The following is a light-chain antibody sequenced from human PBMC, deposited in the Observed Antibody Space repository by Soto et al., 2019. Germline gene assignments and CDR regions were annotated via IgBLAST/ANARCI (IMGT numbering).Light chain of an antibody. CDR2: DVT. J-gene: IGLJ1*01. CDR3: SSYTTGNTRQIV. Sequence: QSALTQPASVSGSPGQSITISCTGTSSDVGGYNYVSWYQHHPGKAPKLIIYDVTNRPSGVSNPFSGSKSGNTASLTISGLQPEDEAAYYCSSYTTGNTRQIVFGTGTKLTVL. CDR1: SSDVGGYNY. V-gene: IGLV2-14*03.